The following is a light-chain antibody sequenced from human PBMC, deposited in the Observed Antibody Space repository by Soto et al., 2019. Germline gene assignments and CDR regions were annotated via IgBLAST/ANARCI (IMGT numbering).Light chain of an antibody. J-gene: IGLJ1*01. Sequence: QSVLTQIHSVSGTPGHRVTISCSGGSSNIGSNSVHWYQQLPGSAPKLLIYNINERPSGVPDRFSGSKSGTSASLAISGLQSEDEADYYCAAYDDSLDGQVFGTGTKVTVL. CDR2: NIN. CDR1: SSNIGSNS. CDR3: AAYDDSLDGQV. V-gene: IGLV1-44*01.